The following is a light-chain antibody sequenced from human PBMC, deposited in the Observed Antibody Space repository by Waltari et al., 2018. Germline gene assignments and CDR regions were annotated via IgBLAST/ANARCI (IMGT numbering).Light chain of an antibody. Sequence: IQMTQSPSTLSASVGDRVIITCRASQSLSNWLAWYQQKPGKAPNLLIHKASSLESGVPSRFSGSGSGTEFTLTINSLQPDDFATYYCQQYNTYWTFGQGTKVEIK. CDR1: QSLSNW. J-gene: IGKJ1*01. CDR3: QQYNTYWT. CDR2: KAS. V-gene: IGKV1-5*03.